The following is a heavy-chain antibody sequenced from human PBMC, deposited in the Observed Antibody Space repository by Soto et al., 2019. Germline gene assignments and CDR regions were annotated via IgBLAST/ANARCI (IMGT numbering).Heavy chain of an antibody. CDR1: GLSVVGSY. D-gene: IGHD6-13*01. Sequence: GGSLRLSCAASGLSVVGSYMNWFRQSPQKGLEWISVIYPDDNTYYAESVRGRFTLSKDSSRNTVSLQMNSLRAEDTAVYYCARGFSAGKGSPPDFWGQGSLVTSPQ. J-gene: IGHJ4*02. CDR3: ARGFSAGKGSPPDF. CDR2: IYPDDNT. V-gene: IGHV3-53*01.